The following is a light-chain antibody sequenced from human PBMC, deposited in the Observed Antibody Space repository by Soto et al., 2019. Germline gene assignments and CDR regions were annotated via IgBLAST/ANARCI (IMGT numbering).Light chain of an antibody. Sequence: PGERATLSCRARQSVGSSYLAWYQQKPGQAPRLLMFGTSNRATGIPDRFSGSGSGTDFTLTINSLEPEDFAVYYCQQYGSSPRTFGQGTKVEV. CDR2: GTS. CDR3: QQYGSSPRT. J-gene: IGKJ1*01. CDR1: QSVGSSY. V-gene: IGKV3-20*01.